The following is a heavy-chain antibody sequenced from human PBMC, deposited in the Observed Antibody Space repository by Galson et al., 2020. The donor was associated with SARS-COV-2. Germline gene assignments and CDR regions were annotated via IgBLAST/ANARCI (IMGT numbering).Heavy chain of an antibody. CDR2: ISYDGSNK. D-gene: IGHD4-17*01. J-gene: IGHJ3*02. V-gene: IGHV3-30*18. CDR3: AKDQDYGDWWAFDI. Sequence: GGSLRLSCAASGFTFSSYGMHWVRQAPGKGLEWVAVISYDGSNKYYADSVKGRFTISRDNSKDTLYLQMNSLRAEDTAVYYCAKDQDYGDWWAFDIWGQGTMVTVSS. CDR1: GFTFSSYG.